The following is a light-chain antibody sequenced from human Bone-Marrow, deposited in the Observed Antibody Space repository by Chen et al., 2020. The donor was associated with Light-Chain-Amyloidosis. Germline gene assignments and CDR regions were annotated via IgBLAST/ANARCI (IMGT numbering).Light chain of an antibody. CDR2: DAS. CDR1: QGSAND. V-gene: IGKV1-6*01. Sequence: AIQVTQPPSPLSASVGDRVTITCRASQGSANDLAWYQQKPGQAPKLLIDDASTLHSGVPSRFSGSGTGPSYTLTISSLQPEDFATYYCLHNYNYPRTFGQGTKLEI. CDR3: LHNYNYPRT. J-gene: IGKJ2*01.